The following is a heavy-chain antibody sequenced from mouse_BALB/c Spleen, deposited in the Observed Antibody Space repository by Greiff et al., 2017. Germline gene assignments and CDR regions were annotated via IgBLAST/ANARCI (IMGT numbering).Heavy chain of an antibody. CDR3: ARVHYYDSSYFDY. D-gene: IGHD1-1*01. V-gene: IGHV1-9*01. CDR1: GYTFSSYW. CDR2: ILPGSGST. J-gene: IGHJ2*01. Sequence: QVQLKQSGAELMKPGASVKISCKATGYTFSSYWIEWVKQRPGHGLEWIGEILPGSGSTNYNEKFKGKATFTADTSSNTAYMQLSSLTSEDSAVYYCARVHYYDSSYFDYWGQGTTLTVSA.